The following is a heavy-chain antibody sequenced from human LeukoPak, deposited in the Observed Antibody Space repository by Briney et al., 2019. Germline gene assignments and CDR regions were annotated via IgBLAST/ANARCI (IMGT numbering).Heavy chain of an antibody. CDR3: ARGASGNYNYHYGMDV. D-gene: IGHD3-10*01. CDR1: GFTFSDCY. J-gene: IGHJ6*02. V-gene: IGHV3-72*01. CDR2: SRGKAKTYTT. Sequence: GALRLSCVASGFTFSDCYMDWVRQAPGEGLEWVARSRGKAKTYTTEYAASVKGRFTISRDESKNSLYLQMHSLIIEDTAVYYCARGASGNYNYHYGMDVWGQGTTVTVSS.